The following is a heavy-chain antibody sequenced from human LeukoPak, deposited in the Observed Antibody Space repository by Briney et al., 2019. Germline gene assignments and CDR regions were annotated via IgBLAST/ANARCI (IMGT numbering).Heavy chain of an antibody. CDR2: MNPNSGNT. CDR3: ATRLNSRDGYNSNY. D-gene: IGHD5-24*01. Sequence: ASVKVSCKASGYTFTSYDINWVRQATGQGLEWMGWMNPNSGNTGYAQKFQGRVTMTRNTSISTAYMELSSLRSEDTAVYYCATRLNSRDGYNSNYWGQGTLVTVSS. V-gene: IGHV1-8*01. J-gene: IGHJ4*02. CDR1: GYTFTSYD.